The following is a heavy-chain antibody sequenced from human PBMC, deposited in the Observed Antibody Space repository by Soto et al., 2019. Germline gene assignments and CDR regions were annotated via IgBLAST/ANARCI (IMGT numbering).Heavy chain of an antibody. CDR3: ARVERGITIFGVVIPPFDY. CDR1: GFTFSDYY. CDR2: ISSSGSTI. D-gene: IGHD3-3*01. Sequence: QVHLVASGGGLVKPGGSLRLSCAASGFTFSDYYMSWIRQAPGKGLEWVSYISSSGSTIYYADSVKGRFTISRDNAKNSLYLQMNSLRAEDTAGSYCARVERGITIFGVVIPPFDYWGPVTLVTVSS. V-gene: IGHV3-11*01. J-gene: IGHJ4*02.